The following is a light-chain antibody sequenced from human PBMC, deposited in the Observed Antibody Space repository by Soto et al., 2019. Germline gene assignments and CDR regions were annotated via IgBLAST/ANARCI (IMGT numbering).Light chain of an antibody. Sequence: QSVLTQPRSVSGSPGQSVTISCTGTSNDVGGYDYVSWYQQHPGKAPKFMIYDVSKRPSGVPDRFSGSKSGNTASLTISGLQAEDEADYYCCSYAGSSVAFGGGTKLTVL. V-gene: IGLV2-11*01. CDR1: SNDVGGYDY. CDR3: CSYAGSSVA. J-gene: IGLJ2*01. CDR2: DVS.